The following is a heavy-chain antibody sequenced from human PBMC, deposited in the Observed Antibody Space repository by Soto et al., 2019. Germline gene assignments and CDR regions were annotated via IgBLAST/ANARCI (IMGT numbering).Heavy chain of an antibody. Sequence: ASVKVSCKASGGTFSSYTISWVRQAPGQGLEWMGRIIPILGIANYAQKFQGRVTITADKSTSTAYMELSSLRSEDTAVYYCARHTYRGYCSGGSCYDLDPWGQGTLVTVSS. CDR2: IIPILGIA. CDR1: GGTFSSYT. J-gene: IGHJ5*02. CDR3: ARHTYRGYCSGGSCYDLDP. V-gene: IGHV1-69*02. D-gene: IGHD2-15*01.